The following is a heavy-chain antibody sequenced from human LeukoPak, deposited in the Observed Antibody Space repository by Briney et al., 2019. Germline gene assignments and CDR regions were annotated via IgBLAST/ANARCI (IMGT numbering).Heavy chain of an antibody. V-gene: IGHV3-9*01. J-gene: IGHJ4*02. CDR2: ISWNSNVI. CDR3: VKGGCSSTSCRPDY. CDR1: GFTFDDYA. Sequence: GRSLRLSCAASGFTFDDYAMYWVRQAPGKGLEWVSGISWNSNVIDYADSVKGRFTISRDNSKNSLFLQMNSLRAEDTAVYYCVKGGCSSTSCRPDYWGQGTLVTVSS. D-gene: IGHD2-2*01.